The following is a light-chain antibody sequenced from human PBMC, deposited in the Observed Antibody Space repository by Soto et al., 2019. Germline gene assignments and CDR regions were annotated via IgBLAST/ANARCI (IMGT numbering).Light chain of an antibody. V-gene: IGKV3-15*01. CDR1: QYITNS. CDR2: GAS. Sequence: EIVLTQSPGTLSLSPGERATLFCRATQYITNSQLAWYQQKPGQAPRLLIYGASTRATGIPARFSGSGSGTEFTLTISSLQSEDFAVYYCQQYNNWPRTFGQGTKLEIK. J-gene: IGKJ2*02. CDR3: QQYNNWPRT.